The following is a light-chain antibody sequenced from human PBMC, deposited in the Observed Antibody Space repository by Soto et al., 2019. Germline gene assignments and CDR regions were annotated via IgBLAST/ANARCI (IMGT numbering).Light chain of an antibody. CDR1: QSVSSN. J-gene: IGKJ1*01. Sequence: ILFTQSAGTLSLSPGARATLSCRASQSVSSNLAWYQQKPGQAPRLLIYGTSSRATGVPDRFSGSGSGTDFTLTISRLEPADFAVYYCHQYGSRPRWPFGQGTKVDI. V-gene: IGKV3-20*01. CDR3: HQYGSRPRWP. CDR2: GTS.